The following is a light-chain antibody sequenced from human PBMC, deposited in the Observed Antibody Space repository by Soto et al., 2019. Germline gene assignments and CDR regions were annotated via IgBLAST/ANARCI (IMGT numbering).Light chain of an antibody. CDR2: GAS. Sequence: EIVMTQSPATLSVSPGERATLSCRASQSVNSNLAWYQQKPGQAPRLLIYGASTRATGIPARFSGSGSGTEFILTISSLQSEDFAAYYWQQYNNWPPITFGQGTRLEIK. J-gene: IGKJ5*01. V-gene: IGKV3-15*01. CDR3: QQYNNWPPIT. CDR1: QSVNSN.